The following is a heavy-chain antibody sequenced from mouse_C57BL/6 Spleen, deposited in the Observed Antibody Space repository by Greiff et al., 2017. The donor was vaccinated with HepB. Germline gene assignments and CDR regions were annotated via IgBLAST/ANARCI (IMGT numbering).Heavy chain of an antibody. CDR3: ARGGKYYYGSSLDY. J-gene: IGHJ2*01. Sequence: EVKLLESGPELVKPGASVKIPCKASGYTFTDYNMDWVKQSHGKSLEWIGDINPNNGGTIYNQKFKGKATLTVDKSSSTAYMELRSLTSEDTAVYYCARGGKYYYGSSLDYWGQGTTLTVSS. CDR1: GYTFTDYN. D-gene: IGHD1-1*01. V-gene: IGHV1-18*01. CDR2: INPNNGGT.